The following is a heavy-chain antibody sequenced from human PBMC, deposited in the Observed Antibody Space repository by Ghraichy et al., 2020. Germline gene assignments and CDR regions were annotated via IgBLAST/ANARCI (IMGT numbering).Heavy chain of an antibody. J-gene: IGHJ4*02. D-gene: IGHD6-19*01. CDR2: INSDGSST. CDR3: ATHTSGWSPH. CDR1: GFSFSTYW. V-gene: IGHV3-74*01. Sequence: GESLNISCAASGFSFSTYWMHWVRQVPGKGLVWVSHINSDGSSTNYADSVKGRFTLSRDNAKNTLYLQMNNLRAEDTAVYYCATHTSGWSPHWGQGTLVTVSS.